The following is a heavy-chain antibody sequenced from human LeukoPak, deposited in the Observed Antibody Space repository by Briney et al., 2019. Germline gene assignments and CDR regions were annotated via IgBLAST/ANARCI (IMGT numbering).Heavy chain of an antibody. CDR1: GYTFTSYG. CDR3: ARERRPQDYGDYGGVFDY. Sequence: GASVKVSCKASGYTFTSYGISWVRQAPGQGLEWMGWISAYNGNTNYAQKLQGRVTTTTDTSTSTAYMELRSLRSDDTAVYYCARERRPQDYGDYGGVFDYWGQGTLVTVSS. CDR2: ISAYNGNT. V-gene: IGHV1-18*01. D-gene: IGHD4-17*01. J-gene: IGHJ4*02.